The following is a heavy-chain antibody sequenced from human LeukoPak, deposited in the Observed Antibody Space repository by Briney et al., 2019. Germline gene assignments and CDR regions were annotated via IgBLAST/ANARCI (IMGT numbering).Heavy chain of an antibody. Sequence: ASVKVSCKASGYTFTSYYMHWVRQAPGLGLEWMGIINPSGSTTSYAQKFRGRVTMTRDTSTSTVYMELSSLRSEDTAVYYCARDRSAGTSCFDYWGQGTLVTVSS. CDR1: GYTFTSYY. CDR2: INPSGSTT. D-gene: IGHD2-2*01. V-gene: IGHV1-46*01. CDR3: ARDRSAGTSCFDY. J-gene: IGHJ4*02.